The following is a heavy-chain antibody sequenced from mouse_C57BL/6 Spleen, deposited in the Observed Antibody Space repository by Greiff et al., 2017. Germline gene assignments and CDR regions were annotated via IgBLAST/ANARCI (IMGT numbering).Heavy chain of an antibody. Sequence: ESGPGLVKPSQSLSLTCSVTGYSITSGYYWNWIRQFPGNKLEWMGYISYDGSNNYNPSLKNRISITRDTSKNQFFLKLNSVTTEDTATYDCARGVYYGNYFDYWGQGTTLTVSS. CDR2: ISYDGSN. J-gene: IGHJ2*01. D-gene: IGHD2-1*01. CDR1: GYSITSGYY. V-gene: IGHV3-6*01. CDR3: ARGVYYGNYFDY.